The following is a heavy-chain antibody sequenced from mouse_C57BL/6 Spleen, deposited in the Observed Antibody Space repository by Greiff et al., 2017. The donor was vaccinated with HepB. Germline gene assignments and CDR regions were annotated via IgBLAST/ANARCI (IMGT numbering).Heavy chain of an antibody. Sequence: EVKLVESGGGLVKPGGSLKLSCAASGFTFSDYGMHWVRQAPEKGLEWVAYISSGSSTIYYADTVKGRFTISRDNAKNTLFLQMTSLRSEDTAMYYCAKGLLLRYYAMDYWGQGTSVTVSS. CDR3: AKGLLLRYYAMDY. CDR2: ISSGSSTI. V-gene: IGHV5-17*01. J-gene: IGHJ4*01. D-gene: IGHD1-1*01. CDR1: GFTFSDYG.